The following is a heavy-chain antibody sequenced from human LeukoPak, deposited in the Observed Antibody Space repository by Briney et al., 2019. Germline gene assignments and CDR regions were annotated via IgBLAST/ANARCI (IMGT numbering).Heavy chain of an antibody. V-gene: IGHV4-31*03. CDR1: GGSISRGAYY. CDR3: AREAWAGTLSGWFDP. Sequence: SQTLSLTCTVSGGSISRGAYYWSWIRQVPGKGLEWIAYIFSSGSTSYNPSLRSRVTVSFDSSKNQFFLNLSSVTAADTAVYYCAREAWAGTLSGWFDPWGQGTLVTVSS. D-gene: IGHD1-7*01. CDR2: IFSSGST. J-gene: IGHJ5*02.